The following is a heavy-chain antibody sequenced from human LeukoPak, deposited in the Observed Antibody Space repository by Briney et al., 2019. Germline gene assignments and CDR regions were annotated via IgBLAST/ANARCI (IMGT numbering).Heavy chain of an antibody. CDR3: ARSLQQQLRCRPFDY. V-gene: IGHV4-4*02. D-gene: IGHD6-13*01. CDR2: IKDSGRT. Sequence: SETLSLTCDVSGGSVRTNWWSWVRQPPGKGLEWIGEIKDSGRTNYNTSLTGRVTISIDTSKNQVSLNLTSVTAADTAVYYCARSLQQQLRCRPFDYWGQGTLVTVSS. J-gene: IGHJ4*02. CDR1: GGSVRTNW.